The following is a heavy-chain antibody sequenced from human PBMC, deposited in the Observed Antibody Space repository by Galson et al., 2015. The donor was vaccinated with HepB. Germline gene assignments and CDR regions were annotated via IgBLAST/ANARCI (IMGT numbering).Heavy chain of an antibody. CDR3: AKDAAPGSGSRYFDD. D-gene: IGHD6-19*01. CDR2: ISDSGDST. Sequence: SLRLSCAASGFTFSNYAITWVRQAPGQELEWVSAISDSGDSTYYADSVRGRFTISRDNSKNTLYLQMNGLTADDTAVYFCAKDAAPGSGSRYFDDWGQGTLVTVSS. CDR1: GFTFSNYA. J-gene: IGHJ4*02. V-gene: IGHV3-23*01.